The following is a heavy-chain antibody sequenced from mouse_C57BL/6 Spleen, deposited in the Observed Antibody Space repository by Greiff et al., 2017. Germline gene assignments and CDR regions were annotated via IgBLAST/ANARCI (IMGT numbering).Heavy chain of an antibody. J-gene: IGHJ3*01. CDR1: GYTFTDYN. Sequence: EVKLMESGPELVKPGASVKIPCKASGYTFTDYNMDWVKQSHGKSLEWIGDINPNNSGTIYNQKFKGKATLTVDKSSSTAYMELRSLTSEDTAVYYCAREGLRREFAYWGQGTLVTVSA. CDR3: AREGLRREFAY. CDR2: INPNNSGT. V-gene: IGHV1-18*01. D-gene: IGHD2-4*01.